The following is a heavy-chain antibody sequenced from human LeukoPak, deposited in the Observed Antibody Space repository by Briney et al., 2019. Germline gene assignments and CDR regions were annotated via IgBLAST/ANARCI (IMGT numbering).Heavy chain of an antibody. V-gene: IGHV3-7*01. CDR3: AKEAGATGYFDY. J-gene: IGHJ4*02. Sequence: GGSLRLSCAVSGFTFSNYWMTWVRQAPGKGLEWVANIKQDGTEKYYVDSVKGRFIISRDNTKNSVYLQMNSLRAEDTAVYYCAKEAGATGYFDYWGQGTLVTVSS. D-gene: IGHD1-26*01. CDR2: IKQDGTEK. CDR1: GFTFSNYW.